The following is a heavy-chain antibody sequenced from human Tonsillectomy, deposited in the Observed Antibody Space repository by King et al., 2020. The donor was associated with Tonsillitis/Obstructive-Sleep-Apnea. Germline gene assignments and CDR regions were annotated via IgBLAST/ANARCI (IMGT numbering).Heavy chain of an antibody. CDR2: IRSKAYGGTT. CDR3: TRAGDHSSIWYGVAYYFDY. V-gene: IGHV3-49*04. D-gene: IGHD6-13*01. CDR1: GFIFGDYA. J-gene: IGHJ4*02. Sequence: VQLVESGGGLVQPGRSLRLSCTASGFIFGDYAMSWVRQAPGKGLEWVGFIRSKAYGGTTEYAASVKGRFTISRDDSKSIAYLQMNSLKTEDTAVYYCTRAGDHSSIWYGVAYYFDYWGQGTLVTVSS.